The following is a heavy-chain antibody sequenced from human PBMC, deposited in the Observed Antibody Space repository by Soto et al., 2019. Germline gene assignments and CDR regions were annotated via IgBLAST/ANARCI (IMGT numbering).Heavy chain of an antibody. J-gene: IGHJ1*01. Sequence: QVQLVESGGGVVQPGRSLRLSCAASGFTFSGYGMHWVRQAPGKGLEWVAVIWYDGSNKYYADSVKGRFTISRDNSKNTLYRQMNSLRAEDTAVYYCARDDQYYYDSSGYYAEYFQHWGQGTLVTVSS. CDR1: GFTFSGYG. V-gene: IGHV3-33*01. D-gene: IGHD3-22*01. CDR3: ARDDQYYYDSSGYYAEYFQH. CDR2: IWYDGSNK.